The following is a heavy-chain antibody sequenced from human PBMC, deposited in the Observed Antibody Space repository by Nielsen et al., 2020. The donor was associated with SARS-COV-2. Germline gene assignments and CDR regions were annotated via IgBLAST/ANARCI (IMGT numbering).Heavy chain of an antibody. V-gene: IGHV4-61*01. CDR3: ARFSGDGYKTMHYAFDI. Sequence: SETLSLTCTVSGGSVSSGSYYWSWIRQPPGKGLEWIGYIYYSGSTNYNPSLKSRVTISVDTSKNQFSLKLSSVTAADTAVYYCARFSGDGYKTMHYAFDIWGQGTMVTVSS. D-gene: IGHD5-24*01. J-gene: IGHJ3*02. CDR2: IYYSGST. CDR1: GGSVSSGSYY.